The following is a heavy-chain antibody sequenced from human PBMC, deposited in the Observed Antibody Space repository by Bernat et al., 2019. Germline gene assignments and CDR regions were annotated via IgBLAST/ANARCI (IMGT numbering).Heavy chain of an antibody. V-gene: IGHV3-30*18. CDR2: ISYDGSNK. D-gene: IGHD2-2*01. J-gene: IGHJ4*02. CDR3: AKDRGKGYCSSTSCPCLDY. Sequence: QVQLVESGGGVVQPGRSLRLSCAASVFTFISYGMHWVRHAPGKGLEWVAVISYDGSNKYYADSLKGRFTISSDNSKNTLYLQMNSLRAEDTAVYYCAKDRGKGYCSSTSCPCLDYWGQGTLVTVSS. CDR1: VFTFISYG.